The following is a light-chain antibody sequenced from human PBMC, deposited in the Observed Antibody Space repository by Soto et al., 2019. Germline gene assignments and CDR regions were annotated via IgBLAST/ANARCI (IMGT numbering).Light chain of an antibody. J-gene: IGLJ1*01. CDR1: TSDVGDYNL. CDR3: SSYTSSSTLYV. Sequence: QSALTQPASVSGSPGQSIAISCTGTTSDVGDYNLVSWYQQHPGKAPKLMIYDVSSRPSGISNRVSGSKSGNTASLTISGLQAEDEADYYCSSYTSSSTLYVFGTGTKVTVL. V-gene: IGLV2-14*01. CDR2: DVS.